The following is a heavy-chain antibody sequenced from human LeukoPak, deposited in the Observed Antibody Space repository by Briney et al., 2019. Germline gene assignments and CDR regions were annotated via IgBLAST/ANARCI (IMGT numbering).Heavy chain of an antibody. J-gene: IGHJ4*02. D-gene: IGHD1-7*01. CDR2: TSSRGSTI. CDR1: GFTFSMYE. V-gene: IGHV3-48*03. CDR3: AREDWNSYFDY. Sequence: PGGSLRLSCAPPGFTFSMYEMNWVPQAPGRGGERGFYTSSRGSTIYYAHTVWGRYTISRDNATNSLYLCKYSVRAEDTAVYYCAREDWNSYFDYWGQGTMVTVSS.